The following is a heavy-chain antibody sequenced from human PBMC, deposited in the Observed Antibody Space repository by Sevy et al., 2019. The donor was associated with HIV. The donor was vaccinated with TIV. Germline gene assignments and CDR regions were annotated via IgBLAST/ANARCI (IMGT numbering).Heavy chain of an antibody. CDR3: AKAKGYCSSTSCYAGGPFDY. D-gene: IGHD2-2*01. CDR2: ISWNSGSI. Sequence: GGSLRLSCAASGFTFDDYAMHWVRQAPGKGLEWVSGISWNSGSIGYADSVKGRFTISRDNAKNPLYLQMNSLRAEDTALYYCAKAKGYCSSTSCYAGGPFDYWGQGTLVTVSS. CDR1: GFTFDDYA. J-gene: IGHJ4*02. V-gene: IGHV3-9*01.